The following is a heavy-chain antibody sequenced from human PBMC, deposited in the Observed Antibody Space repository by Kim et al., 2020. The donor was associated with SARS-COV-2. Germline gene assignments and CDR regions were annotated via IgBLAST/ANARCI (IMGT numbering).Heavy chain of an antibody. CDR2: IYPGDSDT. V-gene: IGHV5-51*01. CDR1: GYSFTSYW. D-gene: IGHD6-13*01. CDR3: ASGAADSLHYYYYGMDV. Sequence: GESLKISCKGSGYSFTSYWIGWVRQMPGKGLEWMGIIYPGDSDTRYSPSFQGQVTISADKSISTAYLQWSSLKASDTAMYYCASGAADSLHYYYYGMDVWGQGTTVTVSS. J-gene: IGHJ6*02.